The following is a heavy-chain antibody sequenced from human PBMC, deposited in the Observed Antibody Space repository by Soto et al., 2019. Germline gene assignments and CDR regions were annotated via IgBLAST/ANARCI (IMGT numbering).Heavy chain of an antibody. V-gene: IGHV4-59*08. CDR3: ARGRGYCSSTSCYEDYYYYYMDV. CDR2: IYYSGST. J-gene: IGHJ6*03. D-gene: IGHD2-2*01. CDR1: GGSISSYY. Sequence: SETLSLTCTVSGGSISSYYWSWIRQPPGKGLEWIGYIYYSGSTNYNPSLKSRVTISVDTSKNQFSLKLSSVTAADTAVYYCARGRGYCSSTSCYEDYYYYYMDVWGKGTTVTVSS.